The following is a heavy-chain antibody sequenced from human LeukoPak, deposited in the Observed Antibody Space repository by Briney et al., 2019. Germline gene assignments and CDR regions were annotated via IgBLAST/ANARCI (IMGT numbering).Heavy chain of an antibody. Sequence: PSETLSLTCAVYGGSFSGYYWSWIRQPPGKGLEWIGRIYTSGSTNYNPSLKSRVTMSVDTSKNQFSLKLSSVTAADTAVYYCARGYYGSGSGPWGQGTLVTVSS. CDR3: ARGYYGSGSGP. CDR2: IYTSGST. D-gene: IGHD3-10*01. V-gene: IGHV4-59*10. J-gene: IGHJ5*02. CDR1: GGSFSGYY.